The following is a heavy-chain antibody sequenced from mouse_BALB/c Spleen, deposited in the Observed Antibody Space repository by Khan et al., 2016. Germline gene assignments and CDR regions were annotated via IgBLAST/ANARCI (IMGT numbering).Heavy chain of an antibody. CDR1: GFNIKDTY. D-gene: IGHD1-1*01. Sequence: VQLKQSGAELVKPGASVKLSCTASGFNIKDTYMHWVKQRPEQGLEWIGRIDPANGNTKYDPKFQGKATITADTSSNTAYLQLSSLTSEDTAVYYSADITAVVAEGFAYWGQGTLVTVSA. J-gene: IGHJ3*01. CDR2: IDPANGNT. V-gene: IGHV14-3*02. CDR3: ADITAVVAEGFAY.